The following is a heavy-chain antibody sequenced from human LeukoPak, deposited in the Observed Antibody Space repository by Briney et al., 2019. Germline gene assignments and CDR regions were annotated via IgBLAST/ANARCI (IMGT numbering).Heavy chain of an antibody. CDR3: PRDRPIDRDYVPSYMGV. J-gene: IGHJ6*01. Sequence: GRSLRLSCAASGLTFSSYALHWLRQAPGKGLDWVAVISYDGSNKYYADSVKGRFTIYSDNPHHTLSLQMNGLRAEHAAVYYCPRDRPIDRDYVPSYMGVCGQRATGTVSS. V-gene: IGHV3-30*14. CDR1: GLTFSSYA. D-gene: IGHD4-17*01. CDR2: ISYDGSNK.